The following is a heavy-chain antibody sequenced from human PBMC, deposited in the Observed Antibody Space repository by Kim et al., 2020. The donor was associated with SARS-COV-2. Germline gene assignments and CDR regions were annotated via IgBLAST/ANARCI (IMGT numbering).Heavy chain of an antibody. V-gene: IGHV4-59*01. Sequence: HNPPPQSRVSIPVAPSKNQFSLKLSSVTAADTAVYYCARVTSGSYDAFDIWGQGTMVTVSS. D-gene: IGHD1-26*01. CDR3: ARVTSGSYDAFDI. J-gene: IGHJ3*02.